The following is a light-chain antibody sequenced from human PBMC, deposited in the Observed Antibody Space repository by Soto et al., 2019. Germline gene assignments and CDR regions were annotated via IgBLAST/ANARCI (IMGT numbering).Light chain of an antibody. CDR1: QSISSW. V-gene: IGKV1-5*03. Sequence: DIQMTQSPSTLSASVGGSVTITCRASQSISSWLAWYQQKPGKAPKLLIYKASSLESGVPSRFSGSGSGTEFTLTISSLQPDDFATYYCQKYNDYPYTFGQGTKLELK. J-gene: IGKJ2*01. CDR2: KAS. CDR3: QKYNDYPYT.